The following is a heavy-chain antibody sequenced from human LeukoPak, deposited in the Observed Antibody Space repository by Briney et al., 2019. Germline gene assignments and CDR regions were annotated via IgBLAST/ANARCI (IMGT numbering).Heavy chain of an antibody. J-gene: IGHJ4*02. V-gene: IGHV1-2*02. Sequence: ASVEVSCKASGYTFTGYYMHWVRQAPGQGLEWMGWINPNSGGTNYAQKFQGRVTMTRDTSISTAYMELSRLRSDDTAVYYCARVTSGYYDSSGYPYHYYFDYWGQGTLVTVSS. CDR1: GYTFTGYY. CDR2: INPNSGGT. D-gene: IGHD3-22*01. CDR3: ARVTSGYYDSSGYPYHYYFDY.